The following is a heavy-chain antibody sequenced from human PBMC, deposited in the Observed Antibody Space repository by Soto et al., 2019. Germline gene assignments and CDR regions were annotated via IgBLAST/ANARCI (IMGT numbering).Heavy chain of an antibody. V-gene: IGHV3-33*03. CDR1: GFRLSTYG. CDR3: ERALGTGNGYYKLLLYYYGLDV. D-gene: IGHD3-3*01. CDR2: IWNDGTNK. Sequence: HPGGSLRLSCTASGFRLSTYGMHWVRRAPGKGLEWVAVIWNDGTNKYQADSVKGRFTVSRDNSKNTLYLQMNSLRVEDTAVYYCERALGTGNGYYKLLLYYYGLDVWGQGITVNVS. J-gene: IGHJ6*02.